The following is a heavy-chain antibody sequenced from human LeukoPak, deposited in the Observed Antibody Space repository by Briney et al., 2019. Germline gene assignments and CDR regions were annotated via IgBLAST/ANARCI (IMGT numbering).Heavy chain of an antibody. D-gene: IGHD6-13*01. V-gene: IGHV3-30*02. CDR3: AKAYSSSWYPHDAFDI. J-gene: IGHJ3*02. CDR1: GFMFSDYG. CDR2: IWYDGSNK. Sequence: GGSLRLSCAASGFMFSDYGMHWVRQAPGKGLEWVAVIWYDGSNKYYADSVKGRFTISRDNSKNTLYLQMNSLRAEDTAVYYCAKAYSSSWYPHDAFDIWGQGTMVTVSS.